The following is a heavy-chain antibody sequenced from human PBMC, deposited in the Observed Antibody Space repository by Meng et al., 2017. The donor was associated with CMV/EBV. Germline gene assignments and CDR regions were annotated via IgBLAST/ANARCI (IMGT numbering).Heavy chain of an antibody. CDR1: GYTFTGYY. Sequence: ASVKVSCKASGYTFTGYYMHWVRQAPGQGLEWMGWINPNSGGTNYAQKFQGRVTMTRDTSIGTAYMELSRLRSDDTAVYYCARSPTNQEDSSSWYSLIQDWFDPWGQGILVTVSS. CDR3: ARSPTNQEDSSSWYSLIQDWFDP. V-gene: IGHV1-2*02. D-gene: IGHD6-13*01. J-gene: IGHJ5*02. CDR2: INPNSGGT.